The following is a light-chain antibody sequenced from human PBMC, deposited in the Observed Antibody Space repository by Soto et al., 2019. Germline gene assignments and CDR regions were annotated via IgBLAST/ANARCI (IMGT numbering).Light chain of an antibody. V-gene: IGLV1-40*01. CDR1: ISNIGSSFD. CDR2: GNT. Sequence: QSVMTQPPSVSRAPGQRVTISFTGSISNIGSSFDVHWYQHLPGTAPKLLIYGNTNRPSGVPDRFSGSKSGNSASLEITGLKAEDEADYYCHSYDTIMSGSVFGGGTKVTVL. J-gene: IGLJ2*01. CDR3: HSYDTIMSGSV.